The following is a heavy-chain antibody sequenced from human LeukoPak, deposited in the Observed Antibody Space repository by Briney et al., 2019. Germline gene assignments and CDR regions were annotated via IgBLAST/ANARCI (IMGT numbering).Heavy chain of an antibody. CDR2: FDPEDGET. V-gene: IGHV1-24*01. D-gene: IGHD4-17*01. Sequence: GASVKVSCKVSGYTLTELSMHWVRQAPGKGLEWMGGFDPEDGETIYAQKFQGRVTMTEDTSTDTAYMELSSLRSEDTAVYYSATDPRQMTTVTTGDDYWGQGTLVTVSS. J-gene: IGHJ4*02. CDR1: GYTLTELS. CDR3: ATDPRQMTTVTTGDDY.